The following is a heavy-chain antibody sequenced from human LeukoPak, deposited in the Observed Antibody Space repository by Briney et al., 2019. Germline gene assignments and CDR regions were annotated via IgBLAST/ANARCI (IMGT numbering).Heavy chain of an antibody. D-gene: IGHD4-23*01. CDR3: ARVGGNPASDAFDI. J-gene: IGHJ3*02. CDR2: IYYSGST. Sequence: SETLSLTCTVSGGSISSGGYYWSWLRQHPGKGLEWIGYIYYSGSTYYNPSLKSRVTISVDTSKNQFSLKLSSVTAADTAVYYCARVGGNPASDAFDIWGQGTVVTVSS. V-gene: IGHV4-31*03. CDR1: GGSISSGGYY.